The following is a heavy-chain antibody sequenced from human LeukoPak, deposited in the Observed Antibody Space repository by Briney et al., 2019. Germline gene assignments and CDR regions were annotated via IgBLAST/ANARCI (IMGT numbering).Heavy chain of an antibody. Sequence: ASVKVSCKASGYTFTSYYMHWVRQAPGQGLEWMGIINPSGGSTSYAQKFQGRVTMTTDTSTTTGYMELRSLRSDDTAVYYCAREGNSWFDPWGQGTLVTVSS. D-gene: IGHD1-1*01. CDR1: GYTFTSYY. CDR2: INPSGGST. CDR3: AREGNSWFDP. V-gene: IGHV1-46*01. J-gene: IGHJ5*02.